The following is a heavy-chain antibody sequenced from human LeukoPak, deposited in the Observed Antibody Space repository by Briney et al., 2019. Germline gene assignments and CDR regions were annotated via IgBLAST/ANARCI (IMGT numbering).Heavy chain of an antibody. J-gene: IGHJ4*02. V-gene: IGHV4-39*07. CDR2: IYYSGST. CDR1: GGSISSSSYY. D-gene: IGHD1-26*01. CDR3: ARSGSYHNNFDY. Sequence: SETLSLTCTVSGGSISSSSYYWGWIRQPPGKGLEWIGSIYYSGSTNYNPSLKSRVTISVDTSKNQFSLKLNSVTAADTAVYYCARSGSYHNNFDYWGQGTLVTVSS.